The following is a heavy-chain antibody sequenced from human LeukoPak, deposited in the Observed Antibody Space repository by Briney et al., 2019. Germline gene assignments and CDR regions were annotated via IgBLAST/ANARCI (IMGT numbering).Heavy chain of an antibody. Sequence: GSSVKVSCKASGGTFSSYAISWVRQAPGQGLEWMGRIIPIFGIANYAQKFQGRVTITTDESTSTADMEQSSMRSEDTAVYYCARDARDGYNIYYYYYMDVWGKGTTVTVSS. CDR2: IIPIFGIA. D-gene: IGHD5-24*01. J-gene: IGHJ6*03. V-gene: IGHV1-69*05. CDR1: GGTFSSYA. CDR3: ARDARDGYNIYYYYYMDV.